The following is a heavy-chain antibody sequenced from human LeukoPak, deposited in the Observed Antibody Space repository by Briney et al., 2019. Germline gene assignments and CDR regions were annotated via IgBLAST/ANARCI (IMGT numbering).Heavy chain of an antibody. Sequence: GGSLRLSCAASGFMFRDYYMSWIRQAPGKGLEWVSYISSSGTTIFYADSVKGRFTISRDNAKNSLYLQMNSLRAEDTAVYYCARGSSWSGYSVWFDPWGQGTLVTVSS. CDR1: GFMFRDYY. J-gene: IGHJ5*02. CDR3: ARGSSWSGYSVWFDP. D-gene: IGHD3-3*01. V-gene: IGHV3-11*01. CDR2: ISSSGTTI.